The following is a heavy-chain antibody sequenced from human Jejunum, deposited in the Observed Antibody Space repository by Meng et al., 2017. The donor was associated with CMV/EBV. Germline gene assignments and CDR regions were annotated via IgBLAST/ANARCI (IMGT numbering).Heavy chain of an antibody. D-gene: IGHD3-16*01. CDR2: FHPGGTT. Sequence: QGSWYESVPGRVGSSKPPSLTCSVSGGPISGYYWSWVRQPAGKRLEWIGRFHPGGTTNYNPSLENRITVSVDSSKNQFFLKLTSVTAADTAIYYCARECVGEAYDCQWNYWFDPWGRGTLVTVFS. J-gene: IGHJ5*02. V-gene: IGHV4-4*07. CDR1: GGPISGYY. CDR3: ARECVGEAYDCQWNYWFDP.